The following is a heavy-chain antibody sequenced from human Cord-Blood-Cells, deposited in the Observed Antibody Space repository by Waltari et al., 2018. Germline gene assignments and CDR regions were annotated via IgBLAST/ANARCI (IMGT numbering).Heavy chain of an antibody. D-gene: IGHD6-6*01. Sequence: EVQLVESGGGLVKPGRSLRLSCTASGFTFGAYAMIWFRLVPGKGLEWVGFIRSKAYGGRTEYAASVKGRFTISRDDSKSIAYLQMNSLKTEDTAVYYCTRGGPEQLVFDYWGQGTLVTVSS. CDR3: TRGGPEQLVFDY. CDR2: IRSKAYGGRT. J-gene: IGHJ4*02. V-gene: IGHV3-49*05. CDR1: GFTFGAYA.